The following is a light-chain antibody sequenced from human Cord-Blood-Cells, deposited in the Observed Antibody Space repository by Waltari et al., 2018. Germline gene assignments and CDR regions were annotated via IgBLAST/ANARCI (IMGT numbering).Light chain of an antibody. CDR2: EGS. CDR3: CSYAGSGVV. V-gene: IGLV2-23*01. Sequence: QSALTQPASVSGSPGQSITISCPGTSSDVGSYNVVSWYQQHPGKAPKLMIYEGSKRPSGVSNRFSGSKSGNTASLTISGLQAEDEADYYCCSYAGSGVVFGGGTKLTVL. CDR1: SSDVGSYNV. J-gene: IGLJ2*01.